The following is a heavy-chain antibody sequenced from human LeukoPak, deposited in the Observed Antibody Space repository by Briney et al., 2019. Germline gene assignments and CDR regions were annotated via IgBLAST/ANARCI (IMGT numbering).Heavy chain of an antibody. J-gene: IGHJ6*03. CDR3: ARGGVNAALDV. CDR2: IYSSGTS. D-gene: IGHD3-10*01. CDR1: GASISSSY. V-gene: IGHV4-59*12. Sequence: PSETLSLTCTVSGASISSSYWSWIRQSPGKGLERIGYIYSSGTSRYNPSLKSRVTMSPDTSKNQLSLTLRSVTTADTAIYYCARGGVNAALDVWGNGTTVTVSS.